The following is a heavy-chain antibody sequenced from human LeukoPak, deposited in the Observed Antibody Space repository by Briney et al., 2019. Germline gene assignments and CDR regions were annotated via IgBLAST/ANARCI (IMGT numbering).Heavy chain of an antibody. CDR3: ARISTGFGVVIK. V-gene: IGHV4-39*07. J-gene: IGHJ4*02. CDR2: LYYSGTT. CDR1: GGSISSSGYY. Sequence: PSETLSLTCTVSGGSISSSGYYWGWIRQPPGKGLEWIGSLYYSGTTNYNPSLKSRVTISVDTSKNQFSLKLSSVTAADTAVYYCARISTGFGVVIKWGQGTLVTVSS. D-gene: IGHD3-3*01.